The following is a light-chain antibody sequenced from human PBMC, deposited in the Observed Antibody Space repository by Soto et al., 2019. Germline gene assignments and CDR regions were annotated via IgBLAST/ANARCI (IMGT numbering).Light chain of an antibody. CDR3: QSYDISLSVV. J-gene: IGLJ2*01. CDR2: NNN. Sequence: QSVLTQPPSVSGAPGQRVTISCTGSSSNIGAGYDVYWYQQLPRGAPKLLIYNNNNRPSGVPDRFSCSKSGTSASLAITGLQAEDEADYYCQSYDISLSVVFGGGTKVTVL. CDR1: SSNIGAGYD. V-gene: IGLV1-40*01.